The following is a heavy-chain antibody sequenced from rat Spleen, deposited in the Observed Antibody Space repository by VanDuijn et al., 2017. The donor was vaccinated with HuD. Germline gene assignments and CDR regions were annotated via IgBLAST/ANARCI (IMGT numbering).Heavy chain of an antibody. CDR1: GFTFNNYW. D-gene: IGHD5-1*01. CDR2: ICTGGDDP. CDR3: VRHNWAYFDY. Sequence: EVQLVESGGGLVQPGRSLKLSCVASGFTFNNYWMTWIRQAPTKSLDWVASICTGGDDPHYRDSVKGRFTISRDNAKDTQYLQMDSLRSEDTATYYCVRHNWAYFDYWGQGVMVTVSS. V-gene: IGHV5S13*01. J-gene: IGHJ2*01.